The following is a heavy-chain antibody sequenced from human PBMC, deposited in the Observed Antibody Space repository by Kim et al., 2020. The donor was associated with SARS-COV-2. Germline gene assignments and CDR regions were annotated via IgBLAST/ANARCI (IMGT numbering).Heavy chain of an antibody. CDR2: ISSSSSTI. Sequence: GGSLRLSCAASGFTVSSYSMNWVRQAPGKGLEWVSYISSSSSTIYDADSVKGRFTISRDNAKNSLYLQMNSLRAEDTAVYYCARNPGAYFDRWGRGTLVT. D-gene: IGHD3-10*01. V-gene: IGHV3-48*01. CDR3: ARNPGAYFDR. CDR1: GFTVSSYS. J-gene: IGHJ2*01.